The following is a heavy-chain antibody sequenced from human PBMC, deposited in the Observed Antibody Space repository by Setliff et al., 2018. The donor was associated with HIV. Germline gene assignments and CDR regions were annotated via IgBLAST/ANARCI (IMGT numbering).Heavy chain of an antibody. CDR2: IYYSGTT. CDR1: GYSISSGYY. Sequence: SETLSLTCAVSGYSISSGYYWGWIRQHPGKGLEWIGYIYYSGTTHYNPSLKSRVFISVDTSRNQFSLKLSSVTAADTAVYYCARHGTGASKWFDPWGQGTLVTVSS. D-gene: IGHD7-27*01. CDR3: ARHGTGASKWFDP. V-gene: IGHV4-38-2*01. J-gene: IGHJ5*02.